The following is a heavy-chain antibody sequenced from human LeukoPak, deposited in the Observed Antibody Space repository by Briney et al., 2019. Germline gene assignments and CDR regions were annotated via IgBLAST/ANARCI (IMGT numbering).Heavy chain of an antibody. CDR1: GFTFSGFS. CDR2: NSSTSNTI. CDR3: ARDQCLDY. V-gene: IGHV3-48*01. D-gene: IGHD5/OR15-5a*01. Sequence: GGPLRLSCAAPGFTFSGFSMTWARTNPRKGLTRVSLNSSTSNTIYYVDSVKGRFTVSTDNAKNTHYLQMNSRRAEDTAVYYCARDQCLDYWGQGTLVTVSS. J-gene: IGHJ4*02.